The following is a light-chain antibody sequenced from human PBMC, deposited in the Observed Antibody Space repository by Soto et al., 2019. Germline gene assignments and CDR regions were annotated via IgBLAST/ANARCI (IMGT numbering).Light chain of an antibody. J-gene: IGLJ1*01. CDR3: SSYTTSNTRQTV. CDR2: DVS. Sequence: QSVLTQPASVSGSPGQSITISCTGTSSDVGGYNYVSWYQHHPGKAPKLMIFDVSNRPSGVSNRFSGSKSGNTASLTISGLQPEDEADYYCSSYTTSNTRQTVFGTGTKVTV. CDR1: SSDVGGYNY. V-gene: IGLV2-14*03.